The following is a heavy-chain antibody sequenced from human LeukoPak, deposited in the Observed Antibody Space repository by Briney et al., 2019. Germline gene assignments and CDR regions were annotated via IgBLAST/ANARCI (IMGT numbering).Heavy chain of an antibody. CDR2: ISGTAGST. Sequence: PGGSLRLSCAASGFTFSSYAMSWVRQAPGKGLEWVSAISGTAGSTYYADSVKGRFTISRDNSKNTLYLQMNSLRAEDTAVYYCAKTLEGYGGLFFRRGKKDAFDIWGQGTMVTVSS. CDR1: GFTFSSYA. CDR3: AKTLEGYGGLFFRRGKKDAFDI. J-gene: IGHJ3*02. V-gene: IGHV3-23*01. D-gene: IGHD4-23*01.